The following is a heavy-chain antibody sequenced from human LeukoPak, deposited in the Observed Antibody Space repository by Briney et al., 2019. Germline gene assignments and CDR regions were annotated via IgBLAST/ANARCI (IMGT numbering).Heavy chain of an antibody. CDR2: INSDGSST. CDR1: GFTFSNYW. V-gene: IGHV3-74*01. CDR3: ARDPYNGAYSEGYYYYYMDV. D-gene: IGHD1-1*01. Sequence: QAGGSLRLSCAASGFTFSNYWMHWVRQAPGKGLVWVSRINSDGSSTNYADSVKGRFTISRDNAKNSLYLQMNSLRAEDTALYYCARDPYNGAYSEGYYYYYMDVWGKGTTVTVSS. J-gene: IGHJ6*03.